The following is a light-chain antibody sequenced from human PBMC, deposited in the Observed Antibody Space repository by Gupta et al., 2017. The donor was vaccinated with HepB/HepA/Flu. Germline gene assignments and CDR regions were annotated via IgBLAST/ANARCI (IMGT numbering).Light chain of an antibody. V-gene: IGLV3-1*01. Sequence: SYELTQPPSVSVSPGQTASITCFGDKLGNKYACWYQQKPGQSPVLVIYQDSKRPSGIPERFSGSNSGNTATLTISGTQGMDEADYYCQAWDSSTVVFGGGTKLTVL. CDR2: QDS. CDR3: QAWDSSTVV. CDR1: KLGNKY. J-gene: IGLJ2*01.